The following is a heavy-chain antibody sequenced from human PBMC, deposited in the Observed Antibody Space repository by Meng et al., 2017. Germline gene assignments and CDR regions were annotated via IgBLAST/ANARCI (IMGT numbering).Heavy chain of an antibody. Sequence: SGPGCVRPAGCVSLACAVSGGSISGSNWWSWGRQPPGKGREWIGEIYHSGSTNYNPSLKSRVTISVDKSKNQFSLKLSSVTAADTAVYYCARRGIAAAGNNWFDPWGQGTLVTVSS. CDR1: GGSISGSNW. J-gene: IGHJ5*02. V-gene: IGHV4-4*02. CDR2: IYHSGST. CDR3: ARRGIAAAGNNWFDP. D-gene: IGHD6-13*01.